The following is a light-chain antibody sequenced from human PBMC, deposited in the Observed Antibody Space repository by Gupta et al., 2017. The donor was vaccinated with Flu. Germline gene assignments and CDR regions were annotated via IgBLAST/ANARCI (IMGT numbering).Light chain of an antibody. V-gene: IGKV1-5*03. CDR1: QSLGTW. J-gene: IGKJ1*01. CDR3: QEYITWRT. Sequence: DIQMTQSPSTLSASVGDRVTITCRASQSLGTWLAWYQQKPGKAPKLLIYKASNLESGVPSRFSGSGSGTEFTLTISSLQPDDVATYYCQEYITWRTFGPGTKVEI. CDR2: KAS.